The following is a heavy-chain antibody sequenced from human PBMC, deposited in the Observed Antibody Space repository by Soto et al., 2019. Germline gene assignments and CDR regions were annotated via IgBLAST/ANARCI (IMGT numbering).Heavy chain of an antibody. D-gene: IGHD2-2*01. CDR3: RSSTSCYDESCVDV. V-gene: IGHV4-38-2*02. CDR1: GGSISSYY. J-gene: IGHJ6*02. Sequence: SETLSLTCTVSGGSISSYYWAWIRQPPGRGLEWIGSLYHIGSTHYNTSLKSRVTISVDTSKNHFSLELSSVTAADTAIYYCRSSTSCYDESCVDVWGQGTMVTVSS. CDR2: LYHIGST.